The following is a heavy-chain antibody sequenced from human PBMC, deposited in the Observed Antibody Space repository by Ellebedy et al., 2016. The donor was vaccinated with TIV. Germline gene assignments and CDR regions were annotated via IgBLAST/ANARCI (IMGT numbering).Heavy chain of an antibody. CDR3: ARGPCDFCSTPGLFDI. Sequence: SETLSLXXTVSGGSISSYYWSWIRQPPGKGLEWIGEINHSGSTNYNPSLKSRVTMSVDTSKNQFSLKLSSVTAADTAVYYCARGPCDFCSTPGLFDIWGQGTMVTVSS. CDR2: INHSGST. CDR1: GGSISSYY. J-gene: IGHJ3*02. V-gene: IGHV4-34*01. D-gene: IGHD3-3*01.